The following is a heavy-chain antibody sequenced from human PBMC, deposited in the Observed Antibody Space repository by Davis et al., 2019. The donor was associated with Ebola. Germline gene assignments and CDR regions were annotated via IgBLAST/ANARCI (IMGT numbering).Heavy chain of an antibody. J-gene: IGHJ6*02. V-gene: IGHV3-7*01. CDR2: IKPDGSEK. Sequence: GGSLRLSCAASGFTFSTYWMSWVRQAPGKGLEWVANIKPDGSEKSYVDSVKGRLAISRDNAKNSLFLEMNSLRAEDTAVYYCARDRGVDGYNFEKYHYFGMDVWGQGTTVTVSS. CDR3: ARDRGVDGYNFEKYHYFGMDV. D-gene: IGHD5-24*01. CDR1: GFTFSTYW.